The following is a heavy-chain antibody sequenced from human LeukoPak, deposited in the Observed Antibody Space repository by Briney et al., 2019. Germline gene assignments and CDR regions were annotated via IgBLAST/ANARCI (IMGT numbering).Heavy chain of an antibody. V-gene: IGHV1-3*01. CDR3: ARGSSQLWPLDY. J-gene: IGHJ4*02. D-gene: IGHD5-18*01. CDR2: INAGNGNT. CDR1: GYTFTSYA. Sequence: ASVKVSCKASGYTFTSYAMHWVRQAPGQRLEWMGWINAGNGNTKYSQKFQGRVTITRDTSASTAYMELGSPRSGDTAVYYCARGSSQLWPLDYWGQGTLVTVSS.